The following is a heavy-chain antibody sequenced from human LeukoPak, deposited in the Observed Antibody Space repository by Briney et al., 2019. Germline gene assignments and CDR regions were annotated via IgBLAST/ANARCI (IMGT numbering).Heavy chain of an antibody. J-gene: IGHJ4*02. D-gene: IGHD3-3*01. CDR2: TKSKTDGGTT. Sequence: GGSLRLSCAASGFTFRNAWMSWVRQAPGKGLGWVGRTKSKTDGGTTDYAAPVKGRFTILRDDSKNTLYLQMNSLKTEDTAVYYCTATNYYDFWSGYFPAFDYWGQGTLITVSS. CDR3: TATNYYDFWSGYFPAFDY. V-gene: IGHV3-15*01. CDR1: GFTFRNAW.